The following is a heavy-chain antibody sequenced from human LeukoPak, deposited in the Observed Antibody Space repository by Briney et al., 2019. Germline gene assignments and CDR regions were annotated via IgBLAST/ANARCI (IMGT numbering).Heavy chain of an antibody. D-gene: IGHD3-10*01. J-gene: IGHJ6*04. Sequence: TSETLSLTCTVSGGSVSSGTYYWTWIRQPPGKGLEWIAYISYNENTNYNPSLKSRLTMSLDTSSNQFSLRLSSVTAADTAVYYCAREASLVRGIFITRYGLDVWGKGTTVTVSS. CDR2: ISYNENT. CDR1: GGSVSSGTYY. CDR3: AREASLVRGIFITRYGLDV. V-gene: IGHV4-61*01.